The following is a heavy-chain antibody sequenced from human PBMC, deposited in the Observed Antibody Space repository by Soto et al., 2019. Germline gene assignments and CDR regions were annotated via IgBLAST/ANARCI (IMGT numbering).Heavy chain of an antibody. Sequence: LRLSCAASGFTFSDCGMHWVRQAPGKGLEHVSAISGNGDRTYYADSVKGRFTISRDNSKNTLYLQMGSLRLEDMAVYYCAGLNGGLDYWGQGTLVTVSS. CDR3: AGLNGGLDY. J-gene: IGHJ4*02. D-gene: IGHD2-8*01. V-gene: IGHV3-64*02. CDR2: ISGNGDRT. CDR1: GFTFSDCG.